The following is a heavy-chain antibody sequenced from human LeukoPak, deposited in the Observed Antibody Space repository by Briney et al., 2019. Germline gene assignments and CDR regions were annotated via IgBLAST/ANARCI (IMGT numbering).Heavy chain of an antibody. Sequence: SGGSLRLSCAASGFTFSSYAMHWVRQAPGKGLEWVALISYDKSNKYYADSVKGRFTISRDNSKNTLFVQMNSLRTEDTAVYYCPRSGVQWQWLLTYDAFDVWGQGTMVTVSS. CDR3: PRSGVQWQWLLTYDAFDV. V-gene: IGHV3-30-3*01. D-gene: IGHD6-19*01. J-gene: IGHJ3*01. CDR2: ISYDKSNK. CDR1: GFTFSSYA.